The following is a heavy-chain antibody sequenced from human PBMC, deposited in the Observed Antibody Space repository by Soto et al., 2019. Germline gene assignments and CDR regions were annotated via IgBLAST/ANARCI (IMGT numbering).Heavy chain of an antibody. V-gene: IGHV1-69*13. Sequence: SVKVSCKASGGTFISYAISWVRQAPGQGLEWMGGIIPIFGTANYAQKFQGRVTITADESTSTAYMELSSLRSEDTAVYYCARDQEILTGYYSGASGPRYGMDVWGQGTTVTVSS. J-gene: IGHJ6*02. CDR3: ARDQEILTGYYSGASGPRYGMDV. CDR2: IIPIFGTA. D-gene: IGHD3-9*01. CDR1: GGTFISYA.